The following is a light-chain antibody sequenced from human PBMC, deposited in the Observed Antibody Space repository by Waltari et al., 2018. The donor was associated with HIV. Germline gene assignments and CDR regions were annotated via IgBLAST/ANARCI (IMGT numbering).Light chain of an antibody. CDR1: SGTIVANYR. Sequence: QAVLTQPSSLSASPGASASLTCTLPSGTIVANYRIYWYQQKPGSPPQYVLMYKSDSDKQQGSGFPSRFSGSKDASANAGILVISGLQAEDEADYYCCSYAGSYTEVFGGGTKLTVL. CDR2: YKSDSDK. CDR3: CSYAGSYTEV. V-gene: IGLV5-45*02. J-gene: IGLJ2*01.